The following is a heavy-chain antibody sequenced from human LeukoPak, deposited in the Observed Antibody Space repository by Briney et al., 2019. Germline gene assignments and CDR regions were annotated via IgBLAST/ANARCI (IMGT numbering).Heavy chain of an antibody. V-gene: IGHV1-8*01. D-gene: IGHD2-21*01. J-gene: IGHJ6*03. Sequence: GASVKVSFKASGYTFTVYDINWVRQATGQGLEWMGWMNPSSGNTGYAQKFQGRVSMTRDTSISAAYMELSSLKSEDTAVYFCARRVIVDFNYYYMDIWGKGTTVTVSS. CDR3: ARRVIVDFNYYYMDI. CDR1: GYTFTVYD. CDR2: MNPSSGNT.